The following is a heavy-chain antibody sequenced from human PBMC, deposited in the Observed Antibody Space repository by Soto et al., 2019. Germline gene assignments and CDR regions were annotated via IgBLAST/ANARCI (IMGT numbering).Heavy chain of an antibody. CDR3: ARGSYDYGDYFDY. CDR2: IYYSGST. CDR1: GGSISSYY. Sequence: SETLSLTCTVSGGSISSYYWSWIRQPPGKGLEWIGYIYYSGSTNYNPSLKSRVTISVDTSKNQFSLKLSSVTAADTAVYYCARGSYDYGDYFDYWGQGTLVTV. V-gene: IGHV4-59*01. J-gene: IGHJ4*02. D-gene: IGHD4-17*01.